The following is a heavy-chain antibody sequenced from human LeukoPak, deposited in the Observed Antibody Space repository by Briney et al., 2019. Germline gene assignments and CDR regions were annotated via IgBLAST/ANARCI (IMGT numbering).Heavy chain of an antibody. V-gene: IGHV3-23*01. Sequence: GRSLRLSCAVSGFTFTSYAMSWVRQAAGKGMEWDSAISGGGGSTYYADSVKGWFTISRDNSKNTLYLQMNSLRAEDTAVYYCAKGSERWLQSGYAFDIWGQGTMVTVSS. CDR2: ISGGGGST. CDR3: AKGSERWLQSGYAFDI. D-gene: IGHD5-24*01. J-gene: IGHJ3*02. CDR1: GFTFTSYA.